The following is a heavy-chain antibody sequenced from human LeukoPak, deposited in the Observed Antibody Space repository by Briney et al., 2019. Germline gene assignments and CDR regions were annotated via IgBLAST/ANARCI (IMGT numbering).Heavy chain of an antibody. CDR2: ISGGST. Sequence: PGGSLRLSCAASGFTVSSNEMSWVRQAPGKGLEWVSSISGGSTYYADSRKGRFTVSRDNSKNTVYLQMNSLRDEDTAVYYCAREKQSGGTPFDYWGQGSLVTVSS. J-gene: IGHJ4*02. D-gene: IGHD1-26*01. V-gene: IGHV3-38-3*01. CDR1: GFTVSSNE. CDR3: AREKQSGGTPFDY.